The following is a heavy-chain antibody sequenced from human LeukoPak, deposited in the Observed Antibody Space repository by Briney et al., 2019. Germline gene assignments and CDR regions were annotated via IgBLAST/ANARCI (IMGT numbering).Heavy chain of an antibody. V-gene: IGHV3-7*01. D-gene: IGHD6-19*01. J-gene: IGHJ5*02. CDR1: GFTFSIYW. CDR3: ARGLYSSGT. Sequence: GGSLRLSCAASGFTFSIYWMNWVRQAPGKGLEWVANIKQDGSEEYYVDSVKGRFSISRDNAKNSLYLQMNSLRAEDTAVYYCARGLYSSGTWDQGTLVTVSS. CDR2: IKQDGSEE.